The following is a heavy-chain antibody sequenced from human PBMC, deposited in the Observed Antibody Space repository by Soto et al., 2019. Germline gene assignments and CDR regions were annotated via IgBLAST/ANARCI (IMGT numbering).Heavy chain of an antibody. V-gene: IGHV1-18*01. CDR3: ARDRYYYDSSGSMDLDAFYI. CDR1: GYTFTSYG. Sequence: ASVKVSCKASGYTFTSYGISWVRQAPGQGLEWMGWISAYNGNTNYAQKLQGRVTMTTDTSTSTAYMELRSLRSDDTAVYYCARDRYYYDSSGSMDLDAFYIWGQGTMVTVSS. CDR2: ISAYNGNT. J-gene: IGHJ3*02. D-gene: IGHD3-22*01.